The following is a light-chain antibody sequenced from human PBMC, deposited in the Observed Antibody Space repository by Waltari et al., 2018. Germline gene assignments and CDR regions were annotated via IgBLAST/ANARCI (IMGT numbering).Light chain of an antibody. J-gene: IGKJ1*01. CDR1: QSVDRT. CDR3: QHYVRLPVT. Sequence: EIVLTQSPGTLSLSPGERAILSCRASQSVDRTLAWYQQKPGQAPRLLIYGASNRDTGIPDRFSGSGSGTDFSLTISRLEPEDFSVYYCQHYVRLPVTFGQGTRVEI. CDR2: GAS. V-gene: IGKV3-20*01.